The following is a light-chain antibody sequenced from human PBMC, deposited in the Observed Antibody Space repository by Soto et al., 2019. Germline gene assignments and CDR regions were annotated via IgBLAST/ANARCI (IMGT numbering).Light chain of an antibody. CDR1: QSVSNDF. Sequence: EIVLTQSPGTLSLSPGERATLSCRASQSVSNDFLAWYQQKPGQAPRLLIYGASTRATDVPDRFSGSGSGADFTLPISRLEPEDFAVYYCQQYGSSPPRTFGQGTKVDI. CDR3: QQYGSSPPRT. CDR2: GAS. V-gene: IGKV3-20*01. J-gene: IGKJ1*01.